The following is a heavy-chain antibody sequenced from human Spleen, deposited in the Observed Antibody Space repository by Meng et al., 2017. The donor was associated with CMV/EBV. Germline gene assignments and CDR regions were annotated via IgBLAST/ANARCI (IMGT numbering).Heavy chain of an antibody. CDR1: GFTFDNHA. D-gene: IGHD2-2*01. CDR2: ISWGGGST. J-gene: IGHJ4*02. CDR3: AKAEPAAISGLNN. Sequence: GESLKISCAASGFTFDNHAMHWVRQGPGKGLEWVSLISWGGGSTYYADSVKGRFTISRDNSKNSLYLQMNSLRAEDTALYYCAKAEPAAISGLNNWGQGTLVTVSS. V-gene: IGHV3-43D*03.